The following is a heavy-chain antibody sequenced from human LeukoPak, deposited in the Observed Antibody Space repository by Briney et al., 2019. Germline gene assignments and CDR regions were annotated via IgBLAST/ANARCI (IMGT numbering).Heavy chain of an antibody. CDR1: GGTFSTYA. CDR2: IIAILSQA. Sequence: ASVKVSCKASGGTFSTYAISWVRQAPGQGLEWMGRIIAILSQANYAQKFRGRVSITADESTTTAYLELSRLRSEDTAVYYCATGGDYRDAFDMWGQGTMVTVSS. CDR3: ATGGDYRDAFDM. D-gene: IGHD4-17*01. V-gene: IGHV1-69*11. J-gene: IGHJ3*02.